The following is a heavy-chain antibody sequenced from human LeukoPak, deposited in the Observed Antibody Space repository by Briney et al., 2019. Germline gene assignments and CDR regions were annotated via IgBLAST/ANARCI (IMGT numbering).Heavy chain of an antibody. CDR3: ARADSSSPNYYYYYYMDV. Sequence: SETLSLTCAVYGGSFSGYYWSWIRQPPGKGLEWIGEINHSGSTNYNPSLKSRVTISVDTSKNQFSLKLSSVTAADTAVYYCARADSSSPNYYYYYYMDVWGQGTLVTVSS. J-gene: IGHJ6*03. CDR1: GGSFSGYY. CDR2: INHSGST. V-gene: IGHV4-34*01. D-gene: IGHD6-13*01.